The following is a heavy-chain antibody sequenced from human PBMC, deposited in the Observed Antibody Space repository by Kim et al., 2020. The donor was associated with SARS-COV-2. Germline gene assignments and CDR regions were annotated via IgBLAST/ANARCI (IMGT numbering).Heavy chain of an antibody. J-gene: IGHJ4*02. CDR2: IYHSGST. Sequence: SETLSLTCAVSGGSISSSNWWSWVRQPPGKGLEWIGEIYHSGSTNYNPSLKSRVTISVDKSKNQFSLKLSSVTAADTAVYYCARDQCSGGSCYSLDYWGQGTLVTVSS. D-gene: IGHD2-15*01. CDR1: GGSISSSNW. V-gene: IGHV4-4*02. CDR3: ARDQCSGGSCYSLDY.